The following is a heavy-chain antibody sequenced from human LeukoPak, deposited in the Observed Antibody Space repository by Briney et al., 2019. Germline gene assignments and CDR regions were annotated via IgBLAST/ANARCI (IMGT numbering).Heavy chain of an antibody. J-gene: IGHJ6*02. CDR3: ARGASAMASYYYYYGMDV. CDR2: IKQDGSEK. CDR1: GFTFSSYW. D-gene: IGHD5-18*01. Sequence: PGGSLRLSCAASGFTFSSYWMSWVRQAPGKGLEWVANIKQDGSEKYYVDSVKGRFTISRDNAKNSLYLQMNSLRAEDTAVYYCARGASAMASYYYYYGMDVWGQGTTVTVSS. V-gene: IGHV3-7*01.